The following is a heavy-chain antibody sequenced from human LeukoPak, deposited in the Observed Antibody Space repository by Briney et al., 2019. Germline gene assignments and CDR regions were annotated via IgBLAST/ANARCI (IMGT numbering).Heavy chain of an antibody. D-gene: IGHD2-8*01. CDR2: IGTSSGST. J-gene: IGHJ6*02. V-gene: IGHV1-18*01. CDR1: GYTFTKYG. CDR3: ARESLEGVKYYYGMDV. Sequence: ASVKFSCKASGYTFTKYGISWVRQAPGQGLEWIGWIGTSSGSTNYAQKLQGRVTMTTDTSTTTAYMELRSLRSDDTAVYYCARESLEGVKYYYGMDVWGQGTTVTVPS.